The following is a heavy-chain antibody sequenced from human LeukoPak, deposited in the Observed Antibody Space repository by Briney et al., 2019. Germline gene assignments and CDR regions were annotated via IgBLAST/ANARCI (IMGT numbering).Heavy chain of an antibody. CDR1: GFTFSSYA. CDR3: AKGKGLVVMTAADY. Sequence: GRSLRLSCAASGFTFSSYAMHWVRQAPGKGLEWVAVISYDGSNKYYADSVKGRFTTSRDNSKNTLYLQMNSLGAEDTAVYYCAKGKGLVVMTAADYWGQGTLVTVSS. J-gene: IGHJ4*02. CDR2: ISYDGSNK. D-gene: IGHD2-21*02. V-gene: IGHV3-30-3*01.